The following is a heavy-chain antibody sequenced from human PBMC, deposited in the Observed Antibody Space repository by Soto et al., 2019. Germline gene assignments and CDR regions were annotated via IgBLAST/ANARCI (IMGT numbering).Heavy chain of an antibody. CDR3: ARDYSSSRYYGMDV. CDR2: IYSGGSA. Sequence: GGSLRLSCAASGFTVSSNYMSWVRQAPGKGLEWVSLIYSGGSAYYADSVKGRFTISRDNSKNTVYLQMNSLRAEDTAVYYCARDYSSSRYYGMDVWGQGTTVTVSS. D-gene: IGHD4-4*01. V-gene: IGHV3-53*01. CDR1: GFTVSSNY. J-gene: IGHJ6*02.